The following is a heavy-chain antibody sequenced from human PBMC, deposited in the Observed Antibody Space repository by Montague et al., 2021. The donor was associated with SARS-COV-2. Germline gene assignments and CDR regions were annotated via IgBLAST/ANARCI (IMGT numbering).Heavy chain of an antibody. Sequence: SETLSLTCTVSGGSVNSDSYYWSWIRQPPGKGLEWIGYIYYSGSTNYNPSLKSRVTISVDTSKNQFSLKLSSVTAADTAVYYCARAIPNSKLLWFGELLYINYFDYWGQGTLVTVSS. CDR1: GGSVNSDSYY. CDR3: ARAIPNSKLLWFGELLYINYFDY. D-gene: IGHD3-10*01. CDR2: IYYSGST. V-gene: IGHV4-61*01. J-gene: IGHJ4*02.